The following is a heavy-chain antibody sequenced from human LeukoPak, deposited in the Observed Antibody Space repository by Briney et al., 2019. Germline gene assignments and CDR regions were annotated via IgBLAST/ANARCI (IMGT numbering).Heavy chain of an antibody. V-gene: IGHV1-69*05. D-gene: IGHD6-13*01. Sequence: SVEVSCKASGGTFSSYAISWVRQAPGQGLEWMGGIIPIFGTANYAQKFQGRVTITTDESTSTAYMELSSLRSEDTAVYYCARWVAAAHYGPYYYMDVWGKGTTVTVSS. CDR3: ARWVAAAHYGPYYYMDV. J-gene: IGHJ6*03. CDR1: GGTFSSYA. CDR2: IIPIFGTA.